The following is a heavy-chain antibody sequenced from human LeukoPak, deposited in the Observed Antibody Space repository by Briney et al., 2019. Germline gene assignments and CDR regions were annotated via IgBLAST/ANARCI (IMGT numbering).Heavy chain of an antibody. CDR1: GFTLSSYA. CDR2: ISGSGGST. CDR3: AKDGAVLRYFDWFLDY. V-gene: IGHV3-23*01. Sequence: PGGSLRLSCAASGFTLSSYAMSWVRQAPGKGLEWVSAISGSGGSTYYADSVKGRFTISRDNSKNTLYLQMNSLRAEDTAVYYCAKDGAVLRYFDWFLDYWGQGTLVTVSS. J-gene: IGHJ4*02. D-gene: IGHD3-9*01.